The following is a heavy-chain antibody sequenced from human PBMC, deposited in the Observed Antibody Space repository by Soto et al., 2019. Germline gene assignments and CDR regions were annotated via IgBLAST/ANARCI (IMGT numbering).Heavy chain of an antibody. J-gene: IGHJ4*02. V-gene: IGHV3-53*02. CDR1: GFSVIKNY. Sequence: EVQLVETGGGLVQPGGSLRLSCAASGFSVIKNYMSWVRQAPGKGLEWVSIIHSGGNTYFADSVKGRFTITRDSSKNTLYLQMNKLRSEDTAMYFCPRAFTSWGQGTLVTVSS. CDR2: IHSGGNT. CDR3: PRAFTS.